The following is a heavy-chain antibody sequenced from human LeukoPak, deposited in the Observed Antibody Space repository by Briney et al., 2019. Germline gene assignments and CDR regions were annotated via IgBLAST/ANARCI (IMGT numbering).Heavy chain of an antibody. V-gene: IGHV4-4*07. CDR2: IYTSGST. J-gene: IGHJ4*02. CDR3: ASTSSSWFSFDY. D-gene: IGHD6-13*01. Sequence: PSETLSLTCTVSGGSISSYYWSWIRQPAGKGLEWIGRIYTSGSTNYNPSLKSRVTISVDTSKNQFSLKLSSVTAADTAVYYCASTSSSWFSFDYWGQGTLVTVSS. CDR1: GGSISSYY.